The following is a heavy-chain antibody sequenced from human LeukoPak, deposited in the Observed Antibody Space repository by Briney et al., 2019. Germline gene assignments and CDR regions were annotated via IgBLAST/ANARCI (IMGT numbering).Heavy chain of an antibody. V-gene: IGHV1-18*01. J-gene: IGHJ4*02. CDR3: ARDTLILVWGVSPSGY. CDR2: ISAYNGNT. Sequence: GASVKVSCKASGYTFTSYGISWVRQAPGQGLEWMGWISAYNGNTNYAQKLQGRVTMTTDTSTSTAYMELRSLRSDDTAVYYCARDTLILVWGVSPSGYWGQGTLVTVSS. CDR1: GYTFTSYG. D-gene: IGHD3-10*01.